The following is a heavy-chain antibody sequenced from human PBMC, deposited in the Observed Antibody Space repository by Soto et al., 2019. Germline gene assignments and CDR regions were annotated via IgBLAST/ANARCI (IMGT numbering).Heavy chain of an antibody. V-gene: IGHV4-61*01. CDR1: GGSVSSGSYY. J-gene: IGHJ5*02. D-gene: IGHD3-3*01. Sequence: SETLSLTCTVSGGSVSSGSYYWSWIRQPPGKGLEWIGYIYYSGSTNYNPSLKSRVTISVDTSKNQFSLKLSSVTAADTAVYYCARGSMAIFGVVIMGANWFDPWGQGTLVTVS. CDR2: IYYSGST. CDR3: ARGSMAIFGVVIMGANWFDP.